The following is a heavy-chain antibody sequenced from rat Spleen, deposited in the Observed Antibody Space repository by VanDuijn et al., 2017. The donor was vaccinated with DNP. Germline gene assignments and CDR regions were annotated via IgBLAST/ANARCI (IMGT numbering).Heavy chain of an antibody. CDR2: FTTSGANT. D-gene: IGHD1-3*01. CDR1: GFTFSEYD. V-gene: IGHV5-25*01. Sequence: EVKLVESGGGLVQPGRSLKLSCAASGFTFSEYDMAWVRQAPTKGLEWVAAFTTSGANTYCRDSVRVRFTVSRDNAKSTLFLQMDNLRVEDTATYYLVRRFYGSYGLSGKGYFEYWGQVVMVTVSS. J-gene: IGHJ2*01. CDR3: VRRFYGSYGLSGKGYFEY.